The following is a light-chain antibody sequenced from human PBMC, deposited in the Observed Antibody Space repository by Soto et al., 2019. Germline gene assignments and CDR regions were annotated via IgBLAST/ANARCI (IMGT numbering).Light chain of an antibody. CDR3: QQYQNLWT. V-gene: IGKV3-15*01. Sequence: MTQSPSTLSVSPGERATLSCTASHYVYSNVAWFQQRPGQAPRLLIYRASARATGTPARFSGSGSGTEFTLTITSLQSEDFALYYCQQYQNLWTFGQGTEVEI. CDR2: RAS. J-gene: IGKJ1*01. CDR1: HYVYSN.